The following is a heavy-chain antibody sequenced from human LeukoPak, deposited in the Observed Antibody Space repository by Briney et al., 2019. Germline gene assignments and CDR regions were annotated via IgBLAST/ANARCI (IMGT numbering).Heavy chain of an antibody. CDR2: ISAYNGNT. CDR3: ARDHCSSTSCYSALNWFDP. J-gene: IGHJ5*02. D-gene: IGHD2-2*01. Sequence: ASVKVSCKASGYTFTSYGISWVRQAPGQGLEWMGWISAYNGNTNYAQKLQGRVTMTTDTSTSTAYVELRSLRSDDTAVYYCARDHCSSTSCYSALNWFDPWGQGTLVTVSS. V-gene: IGHV1-18*01. CDR1: GYTFTSYG.